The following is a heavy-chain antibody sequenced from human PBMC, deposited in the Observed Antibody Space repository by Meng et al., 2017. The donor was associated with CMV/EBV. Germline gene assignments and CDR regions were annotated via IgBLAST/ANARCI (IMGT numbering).Heavy chain of an antibody. V-gene: IGHV3-74*01. CDR2: TNSDGSST. CDR3: ARRPGYSSSWSGDAFDI. CDR1: GFTFSSYW. J-gene: IGHJ3*02. Sequence: GESLKISCAASGFTFSSYWMHWVRQAPGKGLVWVSRTNSDGSSTSYADSVKGRFTISRDNAKNTLYLQMNSLRAEDTAVYYCARRPGYSSSWSGDAFDIWGQGTMVTVSS. D-gene: IGHD6-13*01.